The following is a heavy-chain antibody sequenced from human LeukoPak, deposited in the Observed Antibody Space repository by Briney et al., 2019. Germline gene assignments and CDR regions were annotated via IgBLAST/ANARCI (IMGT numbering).Heavy chain of an antibody. V-gene: IGHV3-23*01. Sequence: SGGCLRLSCAASGFTFSTYVMTWVRQAPGKGLEWVSAIDGSGGDTYYADSVKGRFTISRDNSKNTLYLQMSSLRAEDTAVYYCAKFSSLWGQGTLVTVSS. D-gene: IGHD2-15*01. CDR2: IDGSGGDT. CDR3: AKFSSL. CDR1: GFTFSTYV. J-gene: IGHJ4*02.